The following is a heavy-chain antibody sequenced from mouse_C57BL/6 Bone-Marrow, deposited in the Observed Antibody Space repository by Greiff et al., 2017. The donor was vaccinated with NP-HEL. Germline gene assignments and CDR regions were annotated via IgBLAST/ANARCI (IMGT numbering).Heavy chain of an antibody. CDR2: IYPGDGDT. J-gene: IGHJ2*01. V-gene: IGHV1-82*01. CDR1: GYAFSSSW. CDR3: ATYLDY. Sequence: QVQLQQSGPELVKPGASVKISCKASGYAFSSSWMNWVKQRPGKGLEWIGRIYPGDGDTNYNGKFKGKATMTADKSSSTAYMQLSSLTSGDSAVYFCATYLDYWGQGTTLTVSS.